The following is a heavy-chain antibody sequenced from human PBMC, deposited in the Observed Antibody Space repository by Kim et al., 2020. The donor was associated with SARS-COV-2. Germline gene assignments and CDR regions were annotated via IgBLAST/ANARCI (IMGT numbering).Heavy chain of an antibody. D-gene: IGHD3-22*01. J-gene: IGHJ4*02. CDR3: ARSFIYYDSSGYYDY. V-gene: IGHV4-59*08. CDR1: GGSISSYY. CDR2: IYYSGST. Sequence: SETLSLTCTVSGGSISSYYWSWIRQPPGKGLEWIGYIYYSGSTNYNPSLKSRVTISVDTSKNQFSLKLSSVTAADTAVYYCARSFIYYDSSGYYDYWGQGTLVTVSS.